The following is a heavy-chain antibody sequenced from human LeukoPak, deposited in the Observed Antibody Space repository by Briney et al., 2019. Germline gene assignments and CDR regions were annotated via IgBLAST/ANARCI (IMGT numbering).Heavy chain of an antibody. Sequence: GASVKVPCKASGYTFTSYGISWVRQAPGQGLEWMGWITTYNGNTNYAQKLLGRVTMTTDTSTSTAYMELRSLRSDDTAVYYCARNYYDSSGYFGFDYWGQGTLVTVSS. J-gene: IGHJ4*02. CDR3: ARNYYDSSGYFGFDY. D-gene: IGHD3-22*01. V-gene: IGHV1-18*01. CDR2: ITTYNGNT. CDR1: GYTFTSYG.